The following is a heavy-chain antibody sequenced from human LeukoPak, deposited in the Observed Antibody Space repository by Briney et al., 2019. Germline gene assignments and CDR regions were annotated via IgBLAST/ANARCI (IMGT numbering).Heavy chain of an antibody. CDR1: GYTFTGYY. V-gene: IGHV1-2*02. D-gene: IGHD3-22*01. Sequence: GASVTVSCKSSGYTFTGYYMHWVRQAPGQGLELVGEIKPKSSGTNYAQKSQGRVTMTRDKSISTAYMEMSRLRSDDTAVYYCARALMWLFPLGTFDSWGQGTLVTVSS. J-gene: IGHJ4*02. CDR2: IKPKSSGT. CDR3: ARALMWLFPLGTFDS.